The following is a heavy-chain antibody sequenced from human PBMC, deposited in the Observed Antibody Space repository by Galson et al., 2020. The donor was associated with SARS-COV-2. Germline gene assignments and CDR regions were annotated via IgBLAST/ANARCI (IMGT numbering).Heavy chain of an antibody. D-gene: IGHD3-10*01. CDR2: ISYDGSNQ. Sequence: GGSLRLSCAASGFTFSSYAMHWVRQAPGKGLEWVAVISYDGSNQYYADSVKGRFTISRDNSKNTLYLQMNSLRAEDTAVYYCARAKHYGSGSYYPLIDYWGQGTLVTVSS. CDR1: GFTFSSYA. V-gene: IGHV3-30-3*01. J-gene: IGHJ4*02. CDR3: ARAKHYGSGSYYPLIDY.